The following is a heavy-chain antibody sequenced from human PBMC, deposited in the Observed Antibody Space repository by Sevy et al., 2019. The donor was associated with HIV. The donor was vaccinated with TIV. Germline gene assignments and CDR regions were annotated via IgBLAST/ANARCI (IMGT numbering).Heavy chain of an antibody. J-gene: IGHJ4*02. V-gene: IGHV3-23*01. CDR3: AKDGESYVWGSHYDY. Sequence: GGSLRLSCEASGFSFSNYGMNWVRQAPGKGLEWVSGTSGSGGSTYYADSVKGRFTISRDYSKNTLYLQMNSLRAEDTAVYSCAKDGESYVWGSHYDYWGQGTLVTVSS. CDR1: GFSFSNYG. D-gene: IGHD3-16*01. CDR2: TSGSGGST.